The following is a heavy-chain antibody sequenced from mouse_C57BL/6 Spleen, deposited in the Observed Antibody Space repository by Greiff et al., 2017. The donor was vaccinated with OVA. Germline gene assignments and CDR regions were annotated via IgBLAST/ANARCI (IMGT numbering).Heavy chain of an antibody. J-gene: IGHJ2*01. D-gene: IGHD1-1*01. CDR2: IDPSDSET. Sequence: QVQLQQPGAALVRPGSSVTLSCKASGYTFTRYWMHWVKQRPIQGLEWIGNIDPSDSETHYNQKFKDKATLTVDKSSSTAYMQLSSLTSEDSAVYYCARGSSYFDYWGQGTTLTVSS. V-gene: IGHV1-52*01. CDR1: GYTFTRYW. CDR3: ARGSSYFDY.